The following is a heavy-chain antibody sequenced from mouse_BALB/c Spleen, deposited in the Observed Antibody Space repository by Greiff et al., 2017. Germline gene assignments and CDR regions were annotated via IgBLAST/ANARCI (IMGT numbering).Heavy chain of an antibody. V-gene: IGHV5-6*01. CDR1: GFTFSSYG. J-gene: IGHJ4*01. CDR2: ISSGGSYT. Sequence: EVHLVESGGDLVKPGGSLKLSCAASGFTFSSYGMSWVRQTPDKRLEWVATISSGGSYTYYPDSVKGRFTISRDNAKNTLYLQMSSLKSEDTAMYYCASLTHYAMDYWGQGTSVTVSS. CDR3: ASLTHYAMDY. D-gene: IGHD1-1*01.